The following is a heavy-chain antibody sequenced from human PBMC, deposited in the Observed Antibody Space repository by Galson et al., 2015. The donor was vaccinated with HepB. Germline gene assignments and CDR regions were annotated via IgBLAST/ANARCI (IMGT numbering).Heavy chain of an antibody. CDR3: AKENIVVVPAALTPYYYMDV. J-gene: IGHJ6*03. D-gene: IGHD2-2*01. Sequence: SLRLSCAASGFTFSSYGMHWVRQAPGKGLEWVAVISYDGSNKYYADSVKGRFTISRDNSKNTLYLQMNSLRAEDTAVYYCAKENIVVVPAALTPYYYMDVWGKGTTVTVSS. CDR2: ISYDGSNK. CDR1: GFTFSSYG. V-gene: IGHV3-30*18.